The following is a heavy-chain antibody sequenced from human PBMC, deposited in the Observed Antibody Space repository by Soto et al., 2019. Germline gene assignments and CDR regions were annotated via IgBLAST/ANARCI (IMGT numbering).Heavy chain of an antibody. CDR1: GGTFSSYA. Sequence: QVQLVQSGAEVKKPGSSVKVSCKASGGTFSSYAISWVRQAPGQGLEWMGGIIPIFGTANYAQKFQGRVTITADESTSTAYMELSSLRSEDTSVYYCARLMGDLSLPPNWFDPWGQGTLVTVSS. CDR2: IIPIFGTA. J-gene: IGHJ5*02. D-gene: IGHD3-16*02. CDR3: ARLMGDLSLPPNWFDP. V-gene: IGHV1-69*01.